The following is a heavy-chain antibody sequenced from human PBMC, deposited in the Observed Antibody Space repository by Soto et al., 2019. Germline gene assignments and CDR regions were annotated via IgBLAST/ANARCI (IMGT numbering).Heavy chain of an antibody. V-gene: IGHV1-69*13. CDR3: ASSYYDFWSGYHPDYYYYGMDV. CDR1: GGTFSSYA. D-gene: IGHD3-3*01. CDR2: IIPIFGTA. J-gene: IGHJ6*02. Sequence: GASVKVSCKASGGTFSSYAISWVRQAPGQGLEWMGGIIPIFGTANYAQKFQGRVTITADESTSTAYMELRSLRSEDTAVYYCASSYYDFWSGYHPDYYYYGMDVWGQGTTVTVSS.